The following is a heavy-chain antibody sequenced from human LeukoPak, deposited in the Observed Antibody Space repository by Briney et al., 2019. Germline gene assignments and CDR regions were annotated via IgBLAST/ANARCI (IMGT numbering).Heavy chain of an antibody. CDR3: ARAALDYGDYDDY. J-gene: IGHJ4*02. Sequence: ASVKVSCKASGYTFSSYDINWVRQATGQGLEWMGWMNPNSGSTGYAQKFQGRVTMTRNTSISTAYMELSSLRSEDTAVYYCARAALDYGDYDDYWGQATLVTVSS. D-gene: IGHD4-17*01. CDR1: GYTFSSYD. CDR2: MNPNSGST. V-gene: IGHV1-8*01.